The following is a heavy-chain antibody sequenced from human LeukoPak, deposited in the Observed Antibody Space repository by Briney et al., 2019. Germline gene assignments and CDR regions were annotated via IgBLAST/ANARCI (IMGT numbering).Heavy chain of an antibody. V-gene: IGHV3-30*02. D-gene: IGHD2-21*02. CDR1: GFTFSSYG. CDR2: IRYDGSNK. J-gene: IGHJ4*02. CDR3: AANSDLVVTAIGY. Sequence: PGGSLRLSCAASGFTFSSYGMHWVRQAPGKGLEWVAFIRYDGSNKYYADSVKGRFTISRDNSKNTLYLQMNSLRAEDTAVYYCAANSDLVVTAIGYWGQGTLVTVSS.